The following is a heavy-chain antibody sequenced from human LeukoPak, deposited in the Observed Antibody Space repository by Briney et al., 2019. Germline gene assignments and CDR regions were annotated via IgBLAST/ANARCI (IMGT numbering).Heavy chain of an antibody. J-gene: IGHJ4*02. Sequence: GGSLRLSCAASGFTFSNYGMHWVRQPPGKGLEWVAVISYDGSNKYYADSVKGRFTISRDNSKNTLYLQMNSLRAEDTAVYYCVSGFYYDSSGYNYFDYWGQGTLVTVSS. CDR3: VSGFYYDSSGYNYFDY. D-gene: IGHD3-22*01. CDR2: ISYDGSNK. CDR1: GFTFSNYG. V-gene: IGHV3-30*03.